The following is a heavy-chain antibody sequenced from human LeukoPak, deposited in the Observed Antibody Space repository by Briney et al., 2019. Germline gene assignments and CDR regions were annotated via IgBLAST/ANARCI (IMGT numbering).Heavy chain of an antibody. Sequence: ASVKVSCKASGYTFTSYDISWVRQAPGQGLEWMGWISAYNGNTNYAQKLQGRVTMTTDTSTSTAYMELRSLRSDDTAVYYCARGKGRLWFGELLSAFDYWGQGTLVTVSS. V-gene: IGHV1-18*01. D-gene: IGHD3-10*01. CDR3: ARGKGRLWFGELLSAFDY. CDR1: GYTFTSYD. CDR2: ISAYNGNT. J-gene: IGHJ4*02.